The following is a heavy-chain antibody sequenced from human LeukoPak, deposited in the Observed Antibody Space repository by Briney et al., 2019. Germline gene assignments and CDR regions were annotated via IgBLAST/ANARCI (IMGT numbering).Heavy chain of an antibody. CDR3: ARDGYSSGWGAGYYYYYYMDV. V-gene: IGHV3-7*01. CDR1: GGSISSYY. D-gene: IGHD6-19*01. CDR2: IKQDGSEK. J-gene: IGHJ6*03. Sequence: ETLSLTCTVSGGSISSYYWSWIRQPPGKGLEWVANIKQDGSEKNYVDSVKGRFTISRDNAKNSLYLQMNSLRAEDTAVYYCARDGYSSGWGAGYYYYYYMDVWGKGTTVTISS.